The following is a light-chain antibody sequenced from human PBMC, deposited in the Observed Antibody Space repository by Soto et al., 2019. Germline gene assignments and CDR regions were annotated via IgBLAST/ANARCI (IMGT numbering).Light chain of an antibody. CDR1: QGISNF. CDR3: QQSYSTIT. CDR2: AAS. Sequence: DIQLTQSPSFLSASVGDRVTIACRASQGISNFLAWYQQKAGKAPKLLIYAASTLQSGVPSRFSGSGSGTDFTLTISSLQPEDFATYYCQQSYSTITFGQGTRLEI. V-gene: IGKV1-39*01. J-gene: IGKJ5*01.